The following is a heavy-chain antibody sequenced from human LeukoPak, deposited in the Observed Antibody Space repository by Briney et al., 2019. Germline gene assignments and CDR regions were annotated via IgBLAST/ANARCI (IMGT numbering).Heavy chain of an antibody. Sequence: GASVKVSCKASGYTFTGYYMHWVRQAPGQGLEWMGWMNPNSGNTGYAQKFQGRVTMTRNTSISTAYMELSSLRSEDTAVYYCARGPYGDYYNGDPWGQGTLVTVSS. CDR3: ARGPYGDYYNGDP. CDR1: GYTFTGYY. V-gene: IGHV1-8*02. J-gene: IGHJ5*02. D-gene: IGHD4-17*01. CDR2: MNPNSGNT.